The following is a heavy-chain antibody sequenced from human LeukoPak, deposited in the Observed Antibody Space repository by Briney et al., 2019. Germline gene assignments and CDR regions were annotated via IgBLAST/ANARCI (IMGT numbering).Heavy chain of an antibody. Sequence: GGSLRLSCAVSGFTFSSYAMHWVRQAPGKGLEWVSSITSTSSSTFYADSVKGRFTISRDNSKKTLHLQMHSVRAEDTAVYYCAKGGVTLMQGFDYWGQGTLVTVSS. CDR3: AKGGVTLMQGFDY. J-gene: IGHJ4*02. V-gene: IGHV3-23*05. CDR2: ITSTSSST. D-gene: IGHD3-22*01. CDR1: GFTFSSYA.